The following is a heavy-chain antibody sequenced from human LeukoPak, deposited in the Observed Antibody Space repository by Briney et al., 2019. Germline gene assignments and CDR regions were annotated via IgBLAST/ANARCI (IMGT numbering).Heavy chain of an antibody. D-gene: IGHD3/OR15-3a*01. J-gene: IGHJ4*02. CDR3: ARADGTGGPYDY. CDR1: GFTFSDYY. Sequence: GGSLRLSRAASGFTFSDYYMSWIRQAPGEGLEWISYISSSGSTIYSADSVKGRFTISRDNAKNSLYLQMNSLRAEDTAVYYCARADGTGGPYDYWGQGTLVTVSS. V-gene: IGHV3-11*01. CDR2: ISSSGSTI.